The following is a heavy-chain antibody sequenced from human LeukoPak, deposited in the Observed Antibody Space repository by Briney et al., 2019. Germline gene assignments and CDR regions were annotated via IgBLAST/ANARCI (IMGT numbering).Heavy chain of an antibody. CDR3: AREVVPAANLYYFDY. D-gene: IGHD2-2*01. Sequence: GGSLRLSCAASGFTFSSYAMHWVRQAPGKGLEWVAVISYDGSNKYYADSVKGRFTISRDNSKNTLYLQMNSLRAEDTAVYYCAREVVPAANLYYFDYWGQGTLVTVSS. J-gene: IGHJ4*02. CDR1: GFTFSSYA. V-gene: IGHV3-30-3*01. CDR2: ISYDGSNK.